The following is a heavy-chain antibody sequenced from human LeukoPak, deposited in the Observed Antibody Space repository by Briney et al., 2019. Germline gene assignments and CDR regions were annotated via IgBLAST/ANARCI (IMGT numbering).Heavy chain of an antibody. D-gene: IGHD1-14*01. CDR2: VHPNSGNT. CDR3: ARGPRNDP. CDR1: GYTFTGYY. J-gene: IGHJ5*02. V-gene: IGHV1-8*02. Sequence: GASVKVSCKASGYTFTGYYMHWVRQAHGQGLEWMGWVHPNSGNTAYAQKFQGRVTMTRDTSISTAYMELSGLRFDDTAVYFCARGPRNDPWGQGTLVTVSS.